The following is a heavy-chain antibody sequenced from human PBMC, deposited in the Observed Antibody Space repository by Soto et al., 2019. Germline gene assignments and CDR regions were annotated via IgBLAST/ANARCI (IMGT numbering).Heavy chain of an antibody. V-gene: IGHV3-53*01. CDR2: IYSGGST. CDR3: ARVRKLTFYGMDV. J-gene: IGHJ6*04. D-gene: IGHD3-9*01. Sequence: GGSLRLSCAASGFTVSSNYMSWVRQAPGKGLEWVSVIYSGGSTYYADSVKGRLPISRANSKNTLYLQMNSLRAEDTAVYYCARVRKLTFYGMDVWGKGTTVTVS. CDR1: GFTVSSNY.